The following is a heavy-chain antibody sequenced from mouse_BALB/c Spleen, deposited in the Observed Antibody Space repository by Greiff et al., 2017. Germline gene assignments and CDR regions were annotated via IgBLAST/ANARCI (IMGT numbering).Heavy chain of an antibody. CDR1: GFSLTSYG. CDR3: ARNDLYYAMDY. D-gene: IGHD2-13*01. CDR2: IWSGGST. Sequence: VQLQESGPGLVQPSQSLSITCTVSGFSLTSYGVHWVRQSPGKGLEWLGVIWSGGSTDYNAAFISRLSISKDNSKSQVFFKMNSLQASDTAIYYCARNDLYYAMDYWGQGTSVTVSS. V-gene: IGHV2-2*02. J-gene: IGHJ4*01.